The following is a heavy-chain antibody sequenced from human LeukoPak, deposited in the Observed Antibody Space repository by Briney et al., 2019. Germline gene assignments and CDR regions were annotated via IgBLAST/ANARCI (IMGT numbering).Heavy chain of an antibody. CDR2: ISSSGSTI. V-gene: IGHV3-11*01. CDR1: GFTFSDYY. Sequence: PGGSLRLSCAASGFTFSDYYMSWVRQAPGKGLEWVSYISSSGSTIYYADSVKGRLTISRDNSKNTLYLQMYSLRAEDTAVYYCAKVEGASKASVYWGQGALVTVSS. J-gene: IGHJ4*02. CDR3: AKVEGASKASVY. D-gene: IGHD1-1*01.